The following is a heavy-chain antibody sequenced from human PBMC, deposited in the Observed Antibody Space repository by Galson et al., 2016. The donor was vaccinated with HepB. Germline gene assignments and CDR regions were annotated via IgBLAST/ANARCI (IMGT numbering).Heavy chain of an antibody. Sequence: SETLSLTCTVSGGSISRYYWSWVRQPPGKGLEWIGYIYSTGSTTYNPSLKSPVVISVDTSNNQFSLRLSSVTAADTAAYYCARNYAEGLSSYYYMDVWGKGTTVTVSS. CDR3: ARNYAEGLSSYYYMDV. D-gene: IGHD4-17*01. V-gene: IGHV4-59*01. J-gene: IGHJ6*03. CDR1: GGSISRYY. CDR2: IYSTGST.